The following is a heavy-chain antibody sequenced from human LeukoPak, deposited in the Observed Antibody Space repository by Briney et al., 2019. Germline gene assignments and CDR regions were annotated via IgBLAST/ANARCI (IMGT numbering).Heavy chain of an antibody. Sequence: GRSLRLSCAASGFTFSSYGMHWVRQAPGKGLEWVSVIYSGGSTYYADSVKGRFTISRDNSKNTLYLQMNSLRAEDTAVYYCAGGRIVGAVHFDYWGQGTLVTVSS. D-gene: IGHD1-26*01. CDR2: IYSGGST. CDR3: AGGRIVGAVHFDY. CDR1: GFTFSSYG. J-gene: IGHJ4*02. V-gene: IGHV3-NL1*01.